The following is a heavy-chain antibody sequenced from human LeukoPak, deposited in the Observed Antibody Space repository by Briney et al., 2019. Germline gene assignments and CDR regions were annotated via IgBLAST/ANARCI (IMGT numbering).Heavy chain of an antibody. Sequence: SETLSLTCTDSGGSISRYYWSWIRQPPAKGLAGIGYIYYSGSTNYNPSLKSRVTISLETYKNQVSLKLSSVTAADTAVYYCARATYCSSSSPAFDVWGQGTMVTVSS. V-gene: IGHV4-59*01. D-gene: IGHD6-6*01. CDR1: GGSISRYY. CDR3: ARATYCSSSSPAFDV. CDR2: IYYSGST. J-gene: IGHJ3*01.